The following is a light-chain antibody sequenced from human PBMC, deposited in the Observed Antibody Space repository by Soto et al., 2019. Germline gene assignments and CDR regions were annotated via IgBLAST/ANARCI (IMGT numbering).Light chain of an antibody. CDR2: KAS. CDR1: QSISSW. CDR3: QQYYSHET. V-gene: IGKV1-5*03. Sequence: DIQMTQSPSTLSASVGDRVSITCRASQSISSWLAWYQQKPGKAPKLLIYKASSLESGVPSRFSGSGSGAEFTLNISSLQPDDFATYYCQQYYSHETFGQGTKVEIK. J-gene: IGKJ1*01.